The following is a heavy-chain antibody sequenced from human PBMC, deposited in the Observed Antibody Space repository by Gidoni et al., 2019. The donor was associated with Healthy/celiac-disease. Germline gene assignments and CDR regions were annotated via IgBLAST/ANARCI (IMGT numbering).Heavy chain of an antibody. Sequence: EVQLVESGGGLVQPGRSLRLSCAASGFTFADYAMHWVRQAPGKGLEWVSGISWNSGSIGYADSVKGRFTISRDNAKNSLYLQMNSLRAEDTALYYCAKARRVGYYYYGMDVWGQGTTVTVSS. D-gene: IGHD1-26*01. J-gene: IGHJ6*02. CDR1: GFTFADYA. CDR3: AKARRVGYYYYGMDV. CDR2: ISWNSGSI. V-gene: IGHV3-9*01.